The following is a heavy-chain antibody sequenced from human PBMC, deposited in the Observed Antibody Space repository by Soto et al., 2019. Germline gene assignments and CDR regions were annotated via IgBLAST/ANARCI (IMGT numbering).Heavy chain of an antibody. Sequence: QVQLVQSGAEVKKPGSSVKVXCKASGGTFSSYTISWVRQAPGQGLEWMGRIIPILGIANYAQKFQGRVTITADKSTSTAYMELSSLRSEDTAVYYCARDRDSSSWYRGYYYYGMDVWGQGTTVTVSS. V-gene: IGHV1-69*08. J-gene: IGHJ6*02. CDR3: ARDRDSSSWYRGYYYYGMDV. D-gene: IGHD6-13*01. CDR2: IIPILGIA. CDR1: GGTFSSYT.